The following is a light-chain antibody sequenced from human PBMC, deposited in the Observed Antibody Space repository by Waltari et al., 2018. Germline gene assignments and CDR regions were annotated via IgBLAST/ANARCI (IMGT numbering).Light chain of an antibody. J-gene: IGKJ4*01. V-gene: IGKV3-11*01. CDR1: QSVGSQ. Sequence: EIVLTQSPATLSLSPGERAPLPCRASQSVGSQLAWYQQKSGQAPRLLICDASNRATGIPARFSGSGSGTDFTLTITSLEPEDFAVYYCQQRLSWPITFGGGTKVEIK. CDR2: DAS. CDR3: QQRLSWPIT.